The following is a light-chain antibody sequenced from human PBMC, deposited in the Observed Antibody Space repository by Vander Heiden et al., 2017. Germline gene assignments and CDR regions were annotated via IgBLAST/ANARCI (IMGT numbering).Light chain of an antibody. V-gene: IGLV2-14*01. J-gene: IGLJ2*01. CDR2: DVS. CDR3: SSYTSSSTRV. Sequence: QSALTQPASVPGSPGQSITISCTGTSSDVGSYNYVSWYQQHPGKAPKLMIYDVSNRPSGVSNRFSGSKSGNTASLTISGLQAEDEADYYCSSYTSSSTRVFGGGTKLTVL. CDR1: SSDVGSYNY.